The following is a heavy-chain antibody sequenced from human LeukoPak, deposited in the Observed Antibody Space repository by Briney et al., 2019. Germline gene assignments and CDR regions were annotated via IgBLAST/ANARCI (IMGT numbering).Heavy chain of an antibody. V-gene: IGHV1-18*01. J-gene: IGHJ6*02. Sequence: ASVKVSCTASGYTFTSYGISWVRQAPGQGLEWMGWISAYNGNTNYAQNLKGRVTITTDTSTSTAYMELRSLRSDDTAVYYCARDHSSTIVVVIRRDVGGQGTTVTVSS. CDR3: ARDHSSTIVVVIRRDV. D-gene: IGHD3-22*01. CDR1: GYTFTSYG. CDR2: ISAYNGNT.